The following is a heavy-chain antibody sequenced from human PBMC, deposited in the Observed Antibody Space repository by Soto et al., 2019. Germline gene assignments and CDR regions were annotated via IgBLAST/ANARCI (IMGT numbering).Heavy chain of an antibody. CDR3: ARDSGSYYYYGMAV. J-gene: IGHJ6*02. D-gene: IGHD1-26*01. V-gene: IGHV4-31*03. Sequence: QVQLQESGPGLVNPSQTLSLTCTVSGGSISSGGYYWSWIRQHPGKGLEGIGYIYYSGSTYYHPSLKSRFTISVDTSKNQFALKLSSVTAADTAVYYCARDSGSYYYYGMAVWGQGTTVTVSS. CDR2: IYYSGST. CDR1: GGSISSGGYY.